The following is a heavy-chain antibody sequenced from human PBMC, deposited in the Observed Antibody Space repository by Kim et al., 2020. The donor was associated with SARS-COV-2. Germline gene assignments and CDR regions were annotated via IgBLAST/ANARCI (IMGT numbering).Heavy chain of an antibody. CDR1: GFTFSSYA. Sequence: GGSLRLSCAASGFTFSSYAMSWVRQAPGKGLEWVSAISGSGGSTYYADSVKGRFTISRDNSKNTLYLQMNSLRAEDTAVYYCAKFLEDSSGYTGGGDYWGQGTLVTVSS. CDR2: ISGSGGST. J-gene: IGHJ4*02. D-gene: IGHD3-22*01. V-gene: IGHV3-23*01. CDR3: AKFLEDSSGYTGGGDY.